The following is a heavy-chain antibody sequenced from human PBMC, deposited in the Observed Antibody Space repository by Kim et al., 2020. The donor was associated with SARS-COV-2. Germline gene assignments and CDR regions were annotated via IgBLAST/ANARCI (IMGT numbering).Heavy chain of an antibody. Sequence: ASVKVSCKASGYTFTSYGISWVRQAPGQGLEWMGWISAYNGNTNYAQKLQGRVTMTTDTSTSTAYMELRSLRSDDTAVYYCARVVGATGDYYFDYWGQGTLVTVSS. CDR2: ISAYNGNT. CDR1: GYTFTSYG. J-gene: IGHJ4*02. CDR3: ARVVGATGDYYFDY. D-gene: IGHD1-26*01. V-gene: IGHV1-18*01.